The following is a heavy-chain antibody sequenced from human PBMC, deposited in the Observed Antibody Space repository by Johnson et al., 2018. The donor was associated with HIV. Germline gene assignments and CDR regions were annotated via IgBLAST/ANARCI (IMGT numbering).Heavy chain of an antibody. Sequence: VQLVESGGGLVQPGGSLRLSCAASGFTFSSYWMSWVRQALGKGLEWVANIKRDGSETYYADSVKGRFTVSRDNAKRSLYLQLSNLRAEDTALYYCATLTVRSRAFDLWDQGTLVTVSS. J-gene: IGHJ3*01. CDR2: IKRDGSET. CDR3: ATLTVRSRAFDL. D-gene: IGHD4-17*01. CDR1: GFTFSSYW. V-gene: IGHV3-7*03.